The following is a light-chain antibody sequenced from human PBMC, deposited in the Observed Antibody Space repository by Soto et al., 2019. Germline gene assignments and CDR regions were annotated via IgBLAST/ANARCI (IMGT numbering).Light chain of an antibody. CDR2: EVS. Sequence: QSVLTQPPSASGSPGQSVALSCTGTSSDVGGYNYVSWYQQHPGKAPKLMIYEVSKRSSGVPDRFSGSKSGNTASLTVSGLQAEDEADYYCSSYAGSNNYVFGTGTKLTVL. CDR1: SSDVGGYNY. J-gene: IGLJ1*01. V-gene: IGLV2-8*01. CDR3: SSYAGSNNYV.